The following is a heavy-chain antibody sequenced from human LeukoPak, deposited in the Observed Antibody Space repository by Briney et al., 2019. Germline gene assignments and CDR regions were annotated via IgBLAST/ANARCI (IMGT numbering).Heavy chain of an antibody. CDR2: ISGSGDNT. D-gene: IGHD6-6*01. CDR3: AKAVQFNWFDP. CDR1: GFTFSTYA. J-gene: IGHJ5*02. V-gene: IGHV3-23*01. Sequence: GGSLRLSCAASGFTFSTYAMTWVRQAPGKGLEWVSAISGSGDNTYYGDSVKGRFTISRDNSKNTLYLQMNALRAEDTAIYYCAKAVQFNWFDPWGQGTLVTVSS.